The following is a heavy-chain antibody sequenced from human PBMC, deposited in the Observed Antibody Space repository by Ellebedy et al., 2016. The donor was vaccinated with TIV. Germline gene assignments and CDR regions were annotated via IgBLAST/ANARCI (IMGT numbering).Heavy chain of an antibody. Sequence: SVKGRFTISRDNAKNSLYLQMNSLRDEDTAVNHCVRRAVDYWGQGTLVTVSS. J-gene: IGHJ4*02. CDR3: VRRAVDY. V-gene: IGHV3-48*02.